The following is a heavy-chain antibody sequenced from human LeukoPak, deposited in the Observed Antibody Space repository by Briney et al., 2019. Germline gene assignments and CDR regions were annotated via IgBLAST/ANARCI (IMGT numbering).Heavy chain of an antibody. J-gene: IGHJ4*02. D-gene: IGHD3-3*01. CDR1: GGSISSYY. CDR3: ARLWGQTRQYYDFWSGYVDY. V-gene: IGHV4-39*01. CDR2: IYYSGST. Sequence: SETLSLTCTVSGGSISSYYWGWIRQPPGKGLEWIGSIYYSGSTYYNPSLKSRVTISVDTSKNQFSLKLSSVTAADTAVYYCARLWGQTRQYYDFWSGYVDYWGQGTLVTVSS.